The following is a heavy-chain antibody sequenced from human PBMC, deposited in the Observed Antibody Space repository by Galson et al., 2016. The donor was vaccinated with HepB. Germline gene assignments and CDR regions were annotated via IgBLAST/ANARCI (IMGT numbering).Heavy chain of an antibody. Sequence: SLRLSCAASGFTFSTYWMNWVRQAPGKGLEWVANIKKGGSEKYYVDSVKGRFTISRDNARNLLSLEMNSLGAEDTAVYYCGGGDGWIIDSWGQGTLVTVSS. CDR1: GFTFSTYW. CDR3: GGGDGWIIDS. CDR2: IKKGGSEK. D-gene: IGHD5-24*01. J-gene: IGHJ4*02. V-gene: IGHV3-7*03.